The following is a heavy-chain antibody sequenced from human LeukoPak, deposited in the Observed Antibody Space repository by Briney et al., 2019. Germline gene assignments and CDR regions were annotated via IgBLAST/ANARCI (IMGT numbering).Heavy chain of an antibody. J-gene: IGHJ4*02. CDR3: AKDFRIGYSAHFDY. Sequence: PGGSLRLSCVGSGFTFRSHAMGWVRQAPEKGLEFVSGIYENGGTTYYADSVKGRFSISGDSSKNTLYLQMDSLRGEDTAVYYCAKDFRIGYSAHFDYWGQGALVTVSS. CDR2: IYENGGTT. D-gene: IGHD2-21*01. V-gene: IGHV3-23*01. CDR1: GFTFRSHA.